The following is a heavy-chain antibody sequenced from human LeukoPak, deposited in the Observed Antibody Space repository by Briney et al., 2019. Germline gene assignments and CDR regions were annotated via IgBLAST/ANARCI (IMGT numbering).Heavy chain of an antibody. CDR2: INTNTGNP. D-gene: IGHD3-16*02. CDR3: GGVIDN. CDR1: GYSFTSHA. V-gene: IGHV7-4-1*01. J-gene: IGHJ4*02. Sequence: ASVKVSCEASGYSFTSHAMNWVRQAPGQGLEWMGWINTNTGNPTYAQGFTGRFIFSLDTSVSTAYYCARDSGESSDHGITFGGVIDNWGQGTLVTVSS.